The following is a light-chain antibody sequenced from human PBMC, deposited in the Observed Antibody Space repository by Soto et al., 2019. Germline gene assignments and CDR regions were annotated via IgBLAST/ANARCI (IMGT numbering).Light chain of an antibody. CDR1: SSNVGGYNY. V-gene: IGLV2-14*01. Sequence: SVLTQPASVSGSPGQSITISCTGTSSNVGGYNYVSWYQQHPGKAPKLMIYEVSNRPSGVSNRFSGSKSGNTASLTISGLQGEDEDDYYCSSYTSSRTYYVFGTGTKVTVL. J-gene: IGLJ1*01. CDR2: EVS. CDR3: SSYTSSRTYYV.